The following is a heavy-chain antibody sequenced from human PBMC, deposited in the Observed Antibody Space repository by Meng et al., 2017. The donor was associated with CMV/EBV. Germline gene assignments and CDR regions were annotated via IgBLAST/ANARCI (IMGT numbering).Heavy chain of an antibody. Sequence: GGSLRLSCAASGFTFSSYEMNWVRQAPGKGLEWVSYISSSGSTIYYADSVKGRFTISRDNAKNSLYLQMNSLRAEDTAVYYCARVQVWYQLLYYFDYWGQGTLVTVSS. CDR3: ARVQVWYQLLYYFDY. V-gene: IGHV3-48*03. CDR2: ISSSGSTI. D-gene: IGHD2-2*01. J-gene: IGHJ4*02. CDR1: GFTFSSYE.